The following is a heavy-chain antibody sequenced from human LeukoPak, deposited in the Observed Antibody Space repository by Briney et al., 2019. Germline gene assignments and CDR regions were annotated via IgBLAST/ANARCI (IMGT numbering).Heavy chain of an antibody. V-gene: IGHV1-46*01. J-gene: IGHJ4*02. CDR2: INPSGGST. Sequence: ASVNVSCKASGYTFTSYYMHWVRQAPGQGLEWMGIINPSGGSTSYAQKFQGRVTMTRDTSTSTVYMELSSLRSEDTAVYYCARDLGVAAAGRGPYFDYWGQGTLVTVSS. CDR1: GYTFTSYY. CDR3: ARDLGVAAAGRGPYFDY. D-gene: IGHD6-13*01.